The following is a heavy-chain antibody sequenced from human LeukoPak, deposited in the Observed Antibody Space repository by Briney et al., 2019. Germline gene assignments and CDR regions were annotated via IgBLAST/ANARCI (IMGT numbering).Heavy chain of an antibody. CDR1: GFTVSSNY. D-gene: IGHD3-22*01. J-gene: IGHJ4*02. CDR2: IYSGGST. V-gene: IGHV3-53*01. CDR3: ERARYYDSSGYTL. Sequence: SGGSLRLSCAASGFTVSSNYMSWVRQAPGKGLEWVSVIYSGGSTYYADSVKGRFTISRDNSKNTLYLQMNSLRAEDTAVYYCERARYYDSSGYTLWGQGTLVTVSS.